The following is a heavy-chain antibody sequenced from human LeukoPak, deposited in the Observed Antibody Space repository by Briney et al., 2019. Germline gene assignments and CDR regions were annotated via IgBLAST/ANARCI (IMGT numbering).Heavy chain of an antibody. Sequence: GGSLRLSCAASGFTFSRCSMNWVRQAPGKGLEWVSSISISSSYIYYADSVKGRFTMSRDNAKNSLYLQVNSLRAEDTAVYYCAAHPGYTFTFDYWGQGTLVTVSS. J-gene: IGHJ4*02. CDR2: ISISSSYI. CDR3: AAHPGYTFTFDY. D-gene: IGHD2/OR15-2a*01. V-gene: IGHV3-21*01. CDR1: GFTFSRCS.